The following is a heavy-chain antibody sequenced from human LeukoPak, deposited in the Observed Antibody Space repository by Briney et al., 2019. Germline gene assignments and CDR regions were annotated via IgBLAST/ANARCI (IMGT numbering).Heavy chain of an antibody. CDR3: ARRNYDDHGDPFDY. CDR1: GFTFSSYA. J-gene: IGHJ4*02. Sequence: QAGGSPRLSCAASGFTFSSYAMSWVRQAPGKGLEWVSDISLSGGSTYYADSVKGRFTISRDNSKNTLYLQLVNLRAEDTAVYYCARRNYDDHGDPFDYWGQGTLVTVSS. D-gene: IGHD4-17*01. CDR2: ISLSGGST. V-gene: IGHV3-23*01.